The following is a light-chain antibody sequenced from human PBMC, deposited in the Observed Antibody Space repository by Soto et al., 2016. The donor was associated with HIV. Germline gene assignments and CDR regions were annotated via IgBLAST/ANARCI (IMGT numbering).Light chain of an antibody. CDR2: ADS. Sequence: DIQMTQSPSSLSASVGDRVTITCRASQAIRNDLGWYQQKPGKAPKRLIYADSSLQSGVPSRFSGSGSGTEFTLTISSLQPEDVGTYFCQQFATFPWTFGQGTKVEIK. V-gene: IGKV1-17*01. CDR1: QAIRND. J-gene: IGKJ1*01. CDR3: QQFATFPWT.